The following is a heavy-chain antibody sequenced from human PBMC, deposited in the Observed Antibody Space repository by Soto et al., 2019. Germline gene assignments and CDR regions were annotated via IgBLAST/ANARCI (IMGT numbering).Heavy chain of an antibody. CDR3: TTLESQGYYYGMDV. J-gene: IGHJ6*02. CDR1: GFTFSSYA. V-gene: IGHV3-15*01. CDR2: IKSKIDGGTT. Sequence: GGSLRLSCAASGFTFSSYAMSWVRQAPGKGLEWVGRIKSKIDGGTTDYAAPVKGRFTILRDDSKNTLYLQMNNLKTEDTAVYYCTTLESQGYYYGMDVWGQGATVTVSS.